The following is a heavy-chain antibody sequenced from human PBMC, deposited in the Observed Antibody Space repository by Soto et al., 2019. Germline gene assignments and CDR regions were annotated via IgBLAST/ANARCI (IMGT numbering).Heavy chain of an antibody. CDR3: ASVIAAAGTFVVY. CDR1: GGSISSSSYY. CDR2: IYYSGST. D-gene: IGHD6-13*01. J-gene: IGHJ4*02. Sequence: SETLSLTCTVSGGSISSSSYYWGWIRQPPGKGLEWIGSIYYSGSTYYNPSLKSRVTISVDTSKNQFSLKLSSVTAADTAVYYCASVIAAAGTFVVYWGQGTLVTVPQ. V-gene: IGHV4-39*01.